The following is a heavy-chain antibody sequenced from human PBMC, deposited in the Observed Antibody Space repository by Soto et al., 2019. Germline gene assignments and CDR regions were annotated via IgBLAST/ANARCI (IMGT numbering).Heavy chain of an antibody. V-gene: IGHV3-15*05. D-gene: IGHD2-21*01. CDR3: VSAVIY. CDR1: GFTFNSAW. CDR2: IKSNIDGGTV. J-gene: IGHJ1*01. Sequence: GGSLRLSCAASGFTFNSAWMNWVRQAPGKGLEWVGRIKSNIDGGTVDYAASVKGRFTISRDDSKSTLYLQMNSLTIEDTAVYYCVSAVIYWGQGTPVTVSS.